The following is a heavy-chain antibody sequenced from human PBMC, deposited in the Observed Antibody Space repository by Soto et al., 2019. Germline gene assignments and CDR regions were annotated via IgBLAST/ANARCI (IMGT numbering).Heavy chain of an antibody. Sequence: QVQLQESGPGLVKPSETLSLTCTVSGDSISSYYGSWIRQPPGKGLEWIGYISYSGSTNYNPSLKSRVTISVDTSKNQFSLKLTSVTAADTAVYYCARAESGWYMVYWGQGTLVTVSS. CDR2: ISYSGST. V-gene: IGHV4-59*01. CDR1: GDSISSYY. CDR3: ARAESGWYMVY. J-gene: IGHJ4*02. D-gene: IGHD6-19*01.